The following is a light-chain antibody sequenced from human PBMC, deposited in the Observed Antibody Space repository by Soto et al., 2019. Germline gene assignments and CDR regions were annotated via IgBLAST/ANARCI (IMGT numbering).Light chain of an antibody. Sequence: AIRMTQSPSSLSASTGDRVTITCRASQGISSCLAWYQQKPGKAPKLLIYAASTLQSGVPSRFSGSGSGTDFTLTISCLQSEDFATYYCQQYYSYPLTFGQGTKV. V-gene: IGKV1-8*01. CDR3: QQYYSYPLT. CDR1: QGISSC. J-gene: IGKJ1*01. CDR2: AAS.